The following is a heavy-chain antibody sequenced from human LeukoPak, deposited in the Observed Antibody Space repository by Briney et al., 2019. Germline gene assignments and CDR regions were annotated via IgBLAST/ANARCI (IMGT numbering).Heavy chain of an antibody. V-gene: IGHV1-18*01. CDR3: ARSFSASNWLDP. Sequence: VASVKVSCKASGYTFTTYGIGWVRQAPGQGLEWMGWISSYNGKTNYAQKLQGRVTMTTDTSTSTAYMELRSLTSDDTAVYYCARSFSASNWLDPWGQGTLVTVSS. J-gene: IGHJ5*02. CDR2: ISSYNGKT. CDR1: GYTFTTYG.